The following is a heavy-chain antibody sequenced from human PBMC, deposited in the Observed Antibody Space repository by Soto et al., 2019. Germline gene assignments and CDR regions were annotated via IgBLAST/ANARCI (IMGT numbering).Heavy chain of an antibody. Sequence: GGSLRLSCAASGFTFSSYGMHWVRQAPGKGLEWVAVIWYDGSNKYYADSVKGRFTISRDNSKNTLYLQMNSLRAEDTAVYYCARDKVFPILEWLLFDGMDVWGQGTTVTVSS. D-gene: IGHD3-3*01. CDR1: GFTFSSYG. CDR3: ARDKVFPILEWLLFDGMDV. CDR2: IWYDGSNK. J-gene: IGHJ6*02. V-gene: IGHV3-33*01.